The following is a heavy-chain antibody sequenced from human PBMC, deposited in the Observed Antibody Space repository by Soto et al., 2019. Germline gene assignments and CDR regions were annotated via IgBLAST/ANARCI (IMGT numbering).Heavy chain of an antibody. CDR3: ARVDDYGDNGFDY. CDR1: GFTFSRYG. CDR2: ILDDGSDQ. Sequence: QVQLVESGGGVVQPGRSLRLSCAASGFTFSRYGMHWVRQAPGKGLEWVAVILDDGSDQNYVDSVKGRFTISRDNSKNSLYLQMNSLRAEDTAVYYCARVDDYGDNGFDYWGQGTLVTVSS. D-gene: IGHD4-17*01. J-gene: IGHJ4*02. V-gene: IGHV3-33*01.